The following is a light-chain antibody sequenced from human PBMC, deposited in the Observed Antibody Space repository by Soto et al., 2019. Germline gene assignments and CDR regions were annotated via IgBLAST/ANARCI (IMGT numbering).Light chain of an antibody. CDR2: DAS. J-gene: IGKJ5*01. CDR3: QQRSNWPPIT. Sequence: EIVMTQSPATLSVSPGERAALSCRASQSVSSYLAWYQQKPGQAHRLLIYDASNRATGIPARFSGTGSGTDFTLTISSLESEDFAVYYCQQRSNWPPITFGQGTRLENK. V-gene: IGKV3-11*01. CDR1: QSVSSY.